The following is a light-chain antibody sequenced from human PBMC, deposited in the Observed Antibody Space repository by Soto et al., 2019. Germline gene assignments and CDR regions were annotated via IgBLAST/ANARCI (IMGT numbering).Light chain of an antibody. CDR1: QSISSW. CDR2: DAS. CDR3: QQYNSYSGT. Sequence: DIQMTQSPSTLSASVGDRVTITCRASQSISSWLAWYQQQPGKAPKLLIYDASSLESGVPCRFSGSGSGTEFTLAISSLQPDDFATYCCQQYNSYSGTFGQGAKV. V-gene: IGKV1-5*01. J-gene: IGKJ1*01.